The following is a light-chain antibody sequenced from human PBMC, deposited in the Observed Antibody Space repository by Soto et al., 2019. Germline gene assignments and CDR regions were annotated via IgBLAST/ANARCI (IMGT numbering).Light chain of an antibody. J-gene: IGLJ2*01. Sequence: QLVLTQSPSASASPGASVKLTCTLSSGHSNYAIAWHQQQSEKGPRYLMKLNSDGSHSKGDGIPDRFSGSSSGAERYLTISSLQSEDEADYYCQTWGSGIVVFGGGTKLTVL. CDR2: LNSDGSH. CDR3: QTWGSGIVV. V-gene: IGLV4-69*01. CDR1: SGHSNYA.